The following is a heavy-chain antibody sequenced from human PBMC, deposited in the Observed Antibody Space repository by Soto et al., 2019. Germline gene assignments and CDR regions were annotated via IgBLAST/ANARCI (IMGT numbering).Heavy chain of an antibody. V-gene: IGHV3-11*01. J-gene: IGHJ5*01. CDR1: GFGFSDYY. CDR3: ARDIGISGNWFDY. CDR2: ISGSSTTK. Sequence: GGSLRLSCAASGFGFSDYYMTWIRQAPGKGLECVSYISGSSTTKYYADSVKGRFTISRDNTKNSLFLHMNSLTTEDTGVYYCARDIGISGNWFDYWGQGTLVTVSS. D-gene: IGHD1-20*01.